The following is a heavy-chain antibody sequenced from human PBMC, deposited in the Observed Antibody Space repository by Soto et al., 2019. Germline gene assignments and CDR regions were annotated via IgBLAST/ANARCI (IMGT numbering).Heavy chain of an antibody. Sequence: RASVKVSCKASGYTFTSFGITWVRQAPGQGLEWMGWVNNYNGNTPYAQRFQGRVTMTTNTSASTAYMELRSLRPDDTAVYYCAGPFTGGDFDLGVWGPGTTVTVSS. V-gene: IGHV1-18*01. J-gene: IGHJ6*02. D-gene: IGHD2-21*02. CDR1: GYTFTSFG. CDR3: AGPFTGGDFDLGV. CDR2: VNNYNGNT.